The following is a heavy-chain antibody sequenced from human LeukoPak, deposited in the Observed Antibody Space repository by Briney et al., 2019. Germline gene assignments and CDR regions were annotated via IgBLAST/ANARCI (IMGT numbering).Heavy chain of an antibody. CDR3: AKTIAAIALRYYYMDV. J-gene: IGHJ6*03. Sequence: ASVKVSCKASGYTFPSYDFNWVGQATGRGLAWMGWMNPNSGNTGYAQKFQGRVTMTSTTAISTAYMELSSLRSEDTAVYYCAKTIAAIALRYYYMDVWGKGTTVTVSS. CDR2: MNPNSGNT. CDR1: GYTFPSYD. D-gene: IGHD6-13*01. V-gene: IGHV1-8*01.